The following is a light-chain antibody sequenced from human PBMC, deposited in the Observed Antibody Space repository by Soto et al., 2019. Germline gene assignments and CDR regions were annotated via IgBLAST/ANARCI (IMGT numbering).Light chain of an antibody. Sequence: EIVLTQSPGTLSLSAGERATLSCRASQSISSNYVAWYQQTASQAPRLLDSGASSSATGIPHRFSGSGSGTDFTLTISRLEPADFAVYYCQQYGSSPPITFGQGTRLEIK. CDR3: QQYGSSPPIT. J-gene: IGKJ5*01. CDR1: QSISSNY. V-gene: IGKV3-20*01. CDR2: GAS.